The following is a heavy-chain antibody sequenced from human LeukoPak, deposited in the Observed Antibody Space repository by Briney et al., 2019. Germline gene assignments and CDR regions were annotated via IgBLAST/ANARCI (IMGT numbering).Heavy chain of an antibody. J-gene: IGHJ4*02. D-gene: IGHD2-15*01. Sequence: PGGSLRLSCAASGFTFSAFWMHWVRQAPGKGLEWVSAISNNGGYTYYADSVQVRFTISRDNSKSTLCLQMNSLRAEDTAVYYCAKQLGYCSDGSCYFPYRGQGTLVTVSS. CDR3: AKQLGYCSDGSCYFPY. CDR2: ISNNGGYT. CDR1: GFTFSAFW. V-gene: IGHV3-23*01.